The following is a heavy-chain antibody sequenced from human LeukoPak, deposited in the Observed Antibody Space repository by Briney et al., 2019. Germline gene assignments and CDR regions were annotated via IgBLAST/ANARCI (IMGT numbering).Heavy chain of an antibody. CDR1: GITFSSYW. J-gene: IGHJ4*02. CDR3: ASLDTAMVNGDY. D-gene: IGHD5-18*01. Sequence: GGSLRLSCAASGITFSSYWMSWVRQAPGKGLEWVANIKQDGSEKNYVDSVKGRFTISRDNAKNSLYLQMNSLRAEDTAMYYCASLDTAMVNGDYWGQGTLVTLSS. CDR2: IKQDGSEK. V-gene: IGHV3-7*01.